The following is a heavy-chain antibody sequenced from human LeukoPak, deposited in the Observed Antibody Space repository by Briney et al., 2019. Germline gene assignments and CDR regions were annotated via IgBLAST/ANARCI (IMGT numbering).Heavy chain of an antibody. CDR3: AKDSYCSSTSCYGGYYYYGMDV. V-gene: IGHV3-23*01. J-gene: IGHJ6*02. CDR2: ITATGDTA. CDR1: GFMFNNYS. Sequence: PGGSLRLSCAASGFMFNNYSMNWVRQAPGKGLEWVAIITATGDTAYYADSVKGRFTISRDNSRNTVYMQMDSLRAEDTAVYYCAKDSYCSSTSCYGGYYYYGMDVWGQGTTVTVSS. D-gene: IGHD2-2*01.